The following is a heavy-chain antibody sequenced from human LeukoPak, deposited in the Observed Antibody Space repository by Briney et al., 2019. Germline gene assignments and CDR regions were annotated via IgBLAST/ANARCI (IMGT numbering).Heavy chain of an antibody. CDR2: IRIDGSTK. V-gene: IGHV3-33*01. CDR3: ARAYSRESGYDFVFEN. Sequence: PGRSLRLSCAASGFTFSNYGVHWVRQAPGKGLEWVAVIRIDGSTKYYADSVRGRFTISRDNSKNTVYLEMNSLRAEDTAVYYCARAYSRESGYDFVFENWGQGTLVSVSS. CDR1: GFTFSNYG. D-gene: IGHD5-12*01. J-gene: IGHJ4*02.